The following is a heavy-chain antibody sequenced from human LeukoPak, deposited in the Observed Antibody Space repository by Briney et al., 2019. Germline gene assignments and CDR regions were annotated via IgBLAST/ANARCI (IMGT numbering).Heavy chain of an antibody. CDR1: GGSISSGGYY. CDR3: ARGPMITFGGVIADFVSDY. J-gene: IGHJ4*02. V-gene: IGHV4-31*11. Sequence: SETLSLTCAVSGGSISSGGYYWSWIRQHPGKGLEWIGYIYYSGSTYYNPSLKSRVTISVDTSKNQFSLKLSSVTAADTAVYYCARGPMITFGGVIADFVSDYWGQGTLVTVSS. D-gene: IGHD3-16*02. CDR2: IYYSGST.